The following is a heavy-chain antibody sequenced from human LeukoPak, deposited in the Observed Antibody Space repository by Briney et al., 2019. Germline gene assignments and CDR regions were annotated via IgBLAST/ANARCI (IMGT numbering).Heavy chain of an antibody. CDR3: AREMWPDGMDV. CDR2: INHSGRT. Sequence: TSETLSLTCAVYGGSFSGYYWRWIGQPPGKGLEWIGEINHSGRTNYNPSLKSRVTISVDTSKNQFSLKLSSVTAADTAVYYCAREMWPDGMDVWGQGTTVTVSS. CDR1: GGSFSGYY. V-gene: IGHV4-34*01. D-gene: IGHD2-21*01. J-gene: IGHJ6*02.